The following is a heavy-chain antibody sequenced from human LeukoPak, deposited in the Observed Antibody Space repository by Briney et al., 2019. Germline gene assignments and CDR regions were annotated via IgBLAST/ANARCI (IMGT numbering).Heavy chain of an antibody. J-gene: IGHJ4*02. CDR3: TRGHWYYDILTGYYGGYYFDY. Sequence: PSETLSLTCTVSGGSISSYYWSWIHQPPGKGLEWIGEINHSGSTNYNPSLKSRVTISVDTSKNQFSLKLSSVTAADTAVYYCTRGHWYYDILTGYYGGYYFDYWGQGTLVTVSS. V-gene: IGHV4-34*01. D-gene: IGHD3-9*01. CDR2: INHSGST. CDR1: GGSISSYY.